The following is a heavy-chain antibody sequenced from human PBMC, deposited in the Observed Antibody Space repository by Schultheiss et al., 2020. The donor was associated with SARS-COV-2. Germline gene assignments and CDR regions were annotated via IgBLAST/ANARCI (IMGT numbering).Heavy chain of an antibody. CDR3: ARDVRDSYGSGIDP. Sequence: SETLSLTCTVSGGSISSGGYYWSWIRQHPGKGLEWIGYIYYSGSTYYNPSLKSRVTISVDTSKNQFSLKLTSVTAADTAVYYCARDVRDSYGSGIDPWGQGTLVTVSS. CDR2: IYYSGST. V-gene: IGHV4-31*03. CDR1: GGSISSGGYY. J-gene: IGHJ5*02. D-gene: IGHD5-18*01.